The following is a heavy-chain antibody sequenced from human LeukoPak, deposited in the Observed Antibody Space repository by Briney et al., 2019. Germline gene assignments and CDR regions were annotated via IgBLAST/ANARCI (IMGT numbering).Heavy chain of an antibody. V-gene: IGHV3-20*04. Sequence: PGGSLRLSCAASGFTFDDYGMSWVRQAPEKGLEWVSGINWNGGSTGYADSVKGRFTISRDNAKNSLYLQMNSLRAEDTALYYCARNDSSESIYWYFDLWGRGTLVTVSS. J-gene: IGHJ2*01. CDR3: ARNDSSESIYWYFDL. D-gene: IGHD3-22*01. CDR1: GFTFDDYG. CDR2: INWNGGST.